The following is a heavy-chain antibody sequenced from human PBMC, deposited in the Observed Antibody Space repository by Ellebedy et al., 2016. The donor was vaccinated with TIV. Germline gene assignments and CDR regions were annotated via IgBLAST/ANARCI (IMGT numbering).Heavy chain of an antibody. D-gene: IGHD6-13*01. J-gene: IGHJ4*02. V-gene: IGHV3-23*01. CDR1: GFTFSSYA. CDR2: IRSSALST. Sequence: PGGSLRLSCAASGFTFSSYAMSWVRQAPGRGLEWVSSIRSSALSTYYANSVKGRFTVSRDNSRNTLFLQMHSLRVEDTAVYYCAKDLVEQYPVREGYFDSWGQGALVTVSS. CDR3: AKDLVEQYPVREGYFDS.